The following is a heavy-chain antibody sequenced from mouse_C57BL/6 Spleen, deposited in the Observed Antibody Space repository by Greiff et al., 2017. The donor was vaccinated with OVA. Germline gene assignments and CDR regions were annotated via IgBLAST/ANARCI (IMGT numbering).Heavy chain of an antibody. Sequence: ESGPGLVKPSQSLSLTCSVTGYSITSGYYWNWIRQFPGNKLEWMGYISYDGSNNYNPSLKNRISITPDTSKNQFFLKLNSVTTEDTATYYCAREHYYYGSNWYFDVWGTGTTVTVSS. CDR2: ISYDGSN. D-gene: IGHD1-1*01. CDR1: GYSITSGYY. V-gene: IGHV3-6*01. CDR3: AREHYYYGSNWYFDV. J-gene: IGHJ1*03.